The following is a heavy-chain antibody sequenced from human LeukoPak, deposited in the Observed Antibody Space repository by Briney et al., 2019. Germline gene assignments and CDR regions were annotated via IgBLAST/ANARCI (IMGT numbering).Heavy chain of an antibody. J-gene: IGHJ4*02. Sequence: PSETLSLTCTVSGGSISSSSYYWGWIRQPPGKGLEWIGSIYYSGSTYYNPSLKSRVTISVDTSKNQFSLKLSSVTAADTAVYYCVRQGGLGDLVWGSYRYIFDYWGQGTLVTVSS. CDR2: IYYSGST. V-gene: IGHV4-39*01. D-gene: IGHD3-16*02. CDR1: GGSISSSSYY. CDR3: VRQGGLGDLVWGSYRYIFDY.